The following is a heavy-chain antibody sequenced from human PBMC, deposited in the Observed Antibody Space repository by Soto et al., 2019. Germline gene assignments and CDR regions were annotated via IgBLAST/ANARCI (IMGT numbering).Heavy chain of an antibody. Sequence: SETLSLTCAVSGGSISSGGYSWSWIRQPPGKGLEWIGYIYHSGSTYYNPSLKSRVTISVDRSKNQFSLKLSSVTAADTAVYYCAREGLSSNWFDTWGQGTLVTVSS. CDR1: GGSISSGGYS. CDR3: AREGLSSNWFDT. J-gene: IGHJ5*02. V-gene: IGHV4-30-2*01. D-gene: IGHD3-16*02. CDR2: IYHSGST.